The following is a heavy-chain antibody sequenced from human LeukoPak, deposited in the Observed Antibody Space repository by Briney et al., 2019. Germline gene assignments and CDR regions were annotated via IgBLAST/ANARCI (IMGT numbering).Heavy chain of an antibody. CDR3: ARDWLRLGY. J-gene: IGHJ4*02. CDR2: ISISGTVK. CDR1: GFSVSTYE. D-gene: IGHD5-12*01. V-gene: IGHV3-48*03. Sequence: PGGSLRLSCVASGFSVSTYEMNWVRQAPGKGLEWISYISISGTVKFYADSVKGRFTISRDNAKNSLQLQMNNLRAEDTAVYYCARDWLRLGYWGQGTLVTVSS.